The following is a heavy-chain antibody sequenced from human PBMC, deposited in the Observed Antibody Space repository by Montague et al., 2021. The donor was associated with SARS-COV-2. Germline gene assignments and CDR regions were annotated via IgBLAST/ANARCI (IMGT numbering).Heavy chain of an antibody. J-gene: IGHJ4*02. Sequence: SETLSLTCSVSGDSITNHYWSWIRQPAGKGLEWIGRMHFTGETNFSPFFGSRLTMSADTSKNQFSLKLTSVTAADTAIYFCARDRFDFGAGRQGTIDFWGQGTLVTVSS. CDR3: ARDRFDFGAGRQGTIDF. CDR2: MHFTGET. D-gene: IGHD3-10*01. V-gene: IGHV4-4*07. CDR1: GDSITNHY.